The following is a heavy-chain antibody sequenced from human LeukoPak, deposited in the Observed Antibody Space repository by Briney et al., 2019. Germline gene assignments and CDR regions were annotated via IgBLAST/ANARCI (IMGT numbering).Heavy chain of an antibody. J-gene: IGHJ4*02. Sequence: PGGSLRLSCAASGFTFSSYAMHWVRQAPGKGLEWVAVISYDGSNKYYADSVKGRFTISRDNSKNTLYLQMNSLRAEDTAVYYCARGHPPIDYWGQGTLVTVSS. CDR1: GFTFSSYA. CDR2: ISYDGSNK. CDR3: ARGHPPIDY. V-gene: IGHV3-30-3*01.